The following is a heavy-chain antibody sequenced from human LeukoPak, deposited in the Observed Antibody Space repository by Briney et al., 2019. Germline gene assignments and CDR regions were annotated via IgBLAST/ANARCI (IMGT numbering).Heavy chain of an antibody. CDR2: ISAYNGNT. V-gene: IGHV1-18*01. CDR1: GYTFTSYG. CDR3: ARVFSLRRRGYYFDY. Sequence: ASVKVSCKASGYTFTSYGISWVRQAPGQGLEWMGWISAYNGNTNYAQKLQGRVTMTTDTSTSTAYMELRSLRSDDTAVYYCARVFSLRRRGYYFDYWGQGTLVTVSS. J-gene: IGHJ4*02. D-gene: IGHD1-26*01.